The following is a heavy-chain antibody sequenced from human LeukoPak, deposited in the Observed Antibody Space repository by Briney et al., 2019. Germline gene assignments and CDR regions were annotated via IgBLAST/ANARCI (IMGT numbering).Heavy chain of an antibody. CDR3: ARGGVAGTIDY. CDR1: GSALSSYY. Sequence: GASVKVSCKASGSALSSYYMHWVRQAPGQGLEWMGWINPNSGGTKYAQKFQGRVTMTRDTSISTAYMELSRLRSDDTAVYYCARGGVAGTIDYWGQGTLVTVSS. J-gene: IGHJ4*02. V-gene: IGHV1-2*02. D-gene: IGHD6-19*01. CDR2: INPNSGGT.